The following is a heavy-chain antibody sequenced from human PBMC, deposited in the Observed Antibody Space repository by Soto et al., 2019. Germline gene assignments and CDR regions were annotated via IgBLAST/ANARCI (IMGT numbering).Heavy chain of an antibody. D-gene: IGHD3-3*01. J-gene: IGHJ6*02. CDR2: ISYDGSNK. CDR3: AKDEYDSLYYYGMDV. Sequence: PGGSLRLSCAASGFTFSSYGMHWVRQAPGKGLEWVAVISYDGSNKYYADSVKGRFTISRDNSKNTLYLQMNSLRAEDTAVYYCAKDEYDSLYYYGMDVWGQGTTVTVSS. V-gene: IGHV3-30*18. CDR1: GFTFSSYG.